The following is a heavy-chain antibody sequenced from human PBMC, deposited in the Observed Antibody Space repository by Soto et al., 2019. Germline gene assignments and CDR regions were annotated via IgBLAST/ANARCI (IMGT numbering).Heavy chain of an antibody. CDR1: GYTLTELS. D-gene: IGHD2-2*01. V-gene: IGHV1-24*01. CDR3: ATPFRSIVVVPAAPYFQH. J-gene: IGHJ1*01. CDR2: FDPEDGET. Sequence: GASVKVSCKVSGYTLTELSMHWVRQAPGKGLEWMGGFDPEDGETIYAQKFQGRVTMTEDTSTDTAYMELSSLRSEDTAVYYCATPFRSIVVVPAAPYFQHWGQGTLVTVPS.